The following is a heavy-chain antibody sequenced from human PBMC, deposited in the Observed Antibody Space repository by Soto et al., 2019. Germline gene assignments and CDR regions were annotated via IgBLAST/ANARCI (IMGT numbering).Heavy chain of an antibody. Sequence: GGSLRLSCAASGFTVSNYWMNWVRQAPGKGLVWVSHIKSDGTTSYADSVEGRFTVSRDDAKNTFYLQMNSLRAEDTAVYYRAKDRGEEGLKFLEWFGGMDVWGHGTTVTVSS. J-gene: IGHJ6*02. CDR2: IKSDGTT. CDR3: AKDRGEEGLKFLEWFGGMDV. CDR1: GFTVSNYW. D-gene: IGHD3-3*01. V-gene: IGHV3-74*01.